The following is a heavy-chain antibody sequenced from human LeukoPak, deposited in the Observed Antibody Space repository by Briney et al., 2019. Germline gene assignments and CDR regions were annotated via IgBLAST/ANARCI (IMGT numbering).Heavy chain of an antibody. J-gene: IGHJ5*02. CDR3: ARGVGGYYGSGSYYPNWFDP. CDR2: INPNSSGT. D-gene: IGHD3-10*01. CDR1: GYTFTGYY. Sequence: ASVKVSCKASGYTFTGYYMHWVRQAPGQGLEWMGWINPNSSGTNYAQKFQGRVTMTRDTSISTAYMELSRLRSDDTAVYYCARGVGGYYGSGSYYPNWFDPWGQGTLVTVSS. V-gene: IGHV1-2*02.